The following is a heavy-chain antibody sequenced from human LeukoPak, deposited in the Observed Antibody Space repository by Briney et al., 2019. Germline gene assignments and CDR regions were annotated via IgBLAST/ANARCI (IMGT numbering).Heavy chain of an antibody. CDR1: GYSFTSNY. Sequence: ASVKVSCKASGYSFTSNYIHWVRQAPGQGLEWMGMIYPRDGSTSYAQKFQGRVTVTRDTSTSTVHMELSGLRSEDTAVYYCARDQEGFDYWAREPWSPSPQ. J-gene: IGHJ4*02. V-gene: IGHV1-46*01. CDR3: ARDQEGFDY. CDR2: IYPRDGST.